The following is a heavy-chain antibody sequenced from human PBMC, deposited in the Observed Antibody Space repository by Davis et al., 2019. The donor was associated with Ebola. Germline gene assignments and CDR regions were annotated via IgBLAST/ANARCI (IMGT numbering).Heavy chain of an antibody. D-gene: IGHD6-13*01. V-gene: IGHV3-9*03. Sequence: PGGSLRLSCAASGFTFDDYAMHWVRQAPGKGLEWVSGISWNSGSIGYADSVKGRFTISRDNAKNSLYLQMNSLRAEDMALYYCAKLSGTGGFDYWGQGTLVTVSS. CDR2: ISWNSGSI. CDR1: GFTFDDYA. J-gene: IGHJ4*02. CDR3: AKLSGTGGFDY.